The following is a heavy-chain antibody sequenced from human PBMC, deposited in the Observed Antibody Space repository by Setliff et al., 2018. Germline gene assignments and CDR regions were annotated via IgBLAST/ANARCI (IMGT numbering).Heavy chain of an antibody. J-gene: IGHJ4*02. Sequence: ASVKVSCKASGYTFTSYGISWVRQAPGQGLEWMGWFSAYNGNTNYAQKLQGRVTMTTDTSTSTAYMELRSLRSDDTAVYYCARPLPTGYYDSSGYFDYWGQGTLVTVSS. CDR1: GYTFTSYG. D-gene: IGHD3-22*01. CDR2: FSAYNGNT. CDR3: ARPLPTGYYDSSGYFDY. V-gene: IGHV1-18*01.